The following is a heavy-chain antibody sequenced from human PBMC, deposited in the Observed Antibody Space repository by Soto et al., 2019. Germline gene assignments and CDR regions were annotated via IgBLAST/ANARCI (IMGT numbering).Heavy chain of an antibody. J-gene: IGHJ6*02. Sequence: GGSLRLSCAASGFTFSSYAMSWVRQAPGKGLEWVSAISGSGGSTYYADSVKGRFTISRDNSKNTLYLQMNSLRAEDTAVYYCAKAGGYPLNPTTYYYYGMDVWGQGTTVTVSS. CDR1: GFTFSSYA. CDR2: ISGSGGST. CDR3: AKAGGYPLNPTTYYYYGMDV. D-gene: IGHD2-15*01. V-gene: IGHV3-23*01.